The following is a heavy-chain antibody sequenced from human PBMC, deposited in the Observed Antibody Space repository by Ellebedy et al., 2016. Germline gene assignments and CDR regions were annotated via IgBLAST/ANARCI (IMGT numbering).Heavy chain of an antibody. D-gene: IGHD2-2*01. CDR2: ISSSSSYT. V-gene: IGHV3-11*06. Sequence: GESLKISCAASGFTFSDYYMSWIRQAPGKGLEWVSYISSSSSYTNYADSVKGRFTISRDNAKNSLHLQMNSLRAEDTAVYYCARDRPKYCSSTSCQISSFDYWGQGTLVTVSS. J-gene: IGHJ4*02. CDR3: ARDRPKYCSSTSCQISSFDY. CDR1: GFTFSDYY.